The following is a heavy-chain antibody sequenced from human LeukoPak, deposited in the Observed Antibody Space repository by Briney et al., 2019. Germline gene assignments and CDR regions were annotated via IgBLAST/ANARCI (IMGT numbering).Heavy chain of an antibody. J-gene: IGHJ5*01. D-gene: IGHD4-23*01. CDR3: ARNHGGWFDS. V-gene: IGHV4-61*10. Sequence: SETLSLTCTVSGGSISSGSYYWSWIRQPAGKGLEWIGYISYSGTTKYSPSLKSRVTISLDTSKNQFSLKLNSVTAADTAVYYCARNHGGWFDSWGQGTLVTVSS. CDR2: ISYSGTT. CDR1: GGSISSGSYY.